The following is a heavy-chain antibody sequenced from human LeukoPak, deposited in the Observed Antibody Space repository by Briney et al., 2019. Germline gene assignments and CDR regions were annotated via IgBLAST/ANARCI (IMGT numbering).Heavy chain of an antibody. CDR2: ISLRGRT. D-gene: IGHD1-26*01. Sequence: PSETLSLTCGVSGGSITTTNFWSWVRQPPGGGLEWIGEISLRGRTQYNPSLKSRVNISIGESKNHLYLSLASVTAADTAVYYCSRESGPYCPFGHWGQGTLVAVTS. J-gene: IGHJ5*02. CDR1: GGSITTTNF. CDR3: SRESGPYCPFGH. V-gene: IGHV4-4*02.